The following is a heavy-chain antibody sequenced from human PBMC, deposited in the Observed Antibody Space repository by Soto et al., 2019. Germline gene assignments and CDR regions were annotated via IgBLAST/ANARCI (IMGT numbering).Heavy chain of an antibody. D-gene: IGHD1-1*01. J-gene: IGHJ3*02. CDR2: IYYSGST. CDR3: AREIEEPSDAFDI. CDR1: GGSTSSYY. Sequence: PSETLSLTCTVSGGSTSSYYWSWIRQPPGKGLEWIGYIYYSGSTNYNPSLKSRVTISVDTSKNQFSLKLSSVTAADTAVYYCAREIEEPSDAFDIWGQGTMVTVSS. V-gene: IGHV4-59*01.